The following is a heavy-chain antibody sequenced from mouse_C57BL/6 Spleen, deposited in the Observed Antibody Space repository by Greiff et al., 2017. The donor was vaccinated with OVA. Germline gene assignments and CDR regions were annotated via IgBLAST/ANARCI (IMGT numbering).Heavy chain of an antibody. J-gene: IGHJ2*01. Sequence: EVQLVESGGGLVKPGGSLKLSCAASGFTFSDYGMHWVRQAPEKGLEWVAYISSGSSTIYYADTVKGRFTISRDNAKNTLFLQMTSVRSEDTAMYYCAVITTVEDDYWGQGTTLTVSS. CDR3: AVITTVEDDY. D-gene: IGHD1-1*01. CDR1: GFTFSDYG. CDR2: ISSGSSTI. V-gene: IGHV5-17*01.